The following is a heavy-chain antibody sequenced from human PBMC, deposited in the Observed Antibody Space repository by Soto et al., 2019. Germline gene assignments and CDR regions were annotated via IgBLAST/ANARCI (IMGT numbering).Heavy chain of an antibody. Sequence: QVQLVQSGAGVKKPGSSVKVSCKASGGTFSSYSINWVRQAPGQGLEWMGGIIPIFGTANSAQKFQGRVTLTADESTSTAHMELNSLRNEDTAVYYCARPFQSWPGGWYFDLWGRGTLVTVSS. CDR2: IIPIFGTA. V-gene: IGHV1-69*01. CDR1: GGTFSSYS. CDR3: ARPFQSWPGGWYFDL. J-gene: IGHJ2*01. D-gene: IGHD3-16*01.